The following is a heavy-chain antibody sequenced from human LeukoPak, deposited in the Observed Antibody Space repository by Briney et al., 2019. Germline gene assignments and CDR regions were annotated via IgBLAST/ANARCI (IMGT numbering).Heavy chain of an antibody. D-gene: IGHD1-26*01. Sequence: GESLKISCKGSGYSFTSYWIGWVRQMPGKGLEWMGIIYPGDSDTRYSPSFQGQVTISADKSISTAYLQWSSLKASDTAMYYCARLVPEWELLRRAPFDIWGQGTMVTVSS. CDR2: IYPGDSDT. V-gene: IGHV5-51*01. CDR1: GYSFTSYW. J-gene: IGHJ3*02. CDR3: ARLVPEWELLRRAPFDI.